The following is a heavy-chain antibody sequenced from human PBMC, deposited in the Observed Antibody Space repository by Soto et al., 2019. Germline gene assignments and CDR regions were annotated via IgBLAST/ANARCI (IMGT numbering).Heavy chain of an antibody. CDR2: ISTDSGDR. V-gene: IGHV1-18*01. D-gene: IGHD3-9*01. Sequence: GASVKVSCKASGYILTNYGISWVRQSPGQGLEWMGWISTDSGDRKCAQKFQDRVTMTTDTSTSTAYIELRSLRSDDTAMYYCERHRISILGGDYWGQGTLVTVSS. CDR1: GYILTNYG. J-gene: IGHJ4*02. CDR3: ERHRISILGGDY.